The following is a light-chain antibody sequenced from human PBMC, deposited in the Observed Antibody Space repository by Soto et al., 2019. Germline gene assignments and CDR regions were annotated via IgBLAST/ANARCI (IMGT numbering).Light chain of an antibody. Sequence: DIHMTQSPSTLSASVGDRVTITCRASQSISIWLAWYQQKPGKAPNLLIYKTSSLETGVPSRFSGSGSGTEFTLTISSLQPDDFATYYCQHWNDYSWTFGQGAKLE. CDR3: QHWNDYSWT. J-gene: IGKJ1*01. CDR2: KTS. V-gene: IGKV1-5*03. CDR1: QSISIW.